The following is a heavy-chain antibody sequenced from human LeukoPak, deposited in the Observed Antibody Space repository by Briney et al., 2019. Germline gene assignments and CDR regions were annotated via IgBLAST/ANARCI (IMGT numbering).Heavy chain of an antibody. Sequence: ASVKVSCKVSGYTLTELSIHWVRQAPGQGLEWMGGFDLEDGETIYAQKFQGRVTMTEDTYTDTAYMELSSLRSEDTAVYYCATVTVVVPAARYYYYGMDVWGQGTTVTVSS. V-gene: IGHV1-24*01. D-gene: IGHD2-2*01. J-gene: IGHJ6*02. CDR2: FDLEDGET. CDR3: ATVTVVVPAARYYYYGMDV. CDR1: GYTLTELS.